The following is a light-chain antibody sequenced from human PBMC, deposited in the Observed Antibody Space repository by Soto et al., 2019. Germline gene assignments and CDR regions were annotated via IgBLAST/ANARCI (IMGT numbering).Light chain of an antibody. CDR3: QQLNGYQLA. V-gene: IGKV1-9*01. Sequence: DIQLTQSPSFLSAFVGDTVTITCRASQAMSTYLAWYQHKPGKVPKLLIRSASTLQSGVPPRFSGGGSGPEFTLTISTLQPDDSGIYYCQQLNGYQLAFGGGTNVEIK. CDR2: SAS. J-gene: IGKJ4*01. CDR1: QAMSTY.